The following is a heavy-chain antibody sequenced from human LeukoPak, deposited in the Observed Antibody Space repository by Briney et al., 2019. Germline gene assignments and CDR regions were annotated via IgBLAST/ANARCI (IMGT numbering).Heavy chain of an antibody. Sequence: GGSLRLSCAASGFTVSSNYMSWVRQAPGKGLEWVAVISYDGSNKYYADSVKGRFTISRDNSKNTLYLQMNSLRAEDTAVYYCARDRGLTMVRGVTMYYYYMDVWGKGTTVTVSS. CDR2: ISYDGSNK. CDR3: ARDRGLTMVRGVTMYYYYMDV. D-gene: IGHD3-10*01. CDR1: GFTVSSNY. V-gene: IGHV3-30*03. J-gene: IGHJ6*03.